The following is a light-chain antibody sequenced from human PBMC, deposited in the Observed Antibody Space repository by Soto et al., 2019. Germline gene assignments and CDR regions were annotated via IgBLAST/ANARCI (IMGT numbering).Light chain of an antibody. J-gene: IGKJ3*01. CDR2: WAS. CDR3: HQYYTLPFT. CDR1: QSVLYSSNNKNY. V-gene: IGKV4-1*01. Sequence: DIVMTQSPDSLAVSLGERTTINCKSSQSVLYSSNNKNYLAWYQQKLRQPPKLLIYWASTRESGVPDRLSGSGSGTVFTLTISSLQAEDVAFYYCHQYYTLPFTFGPGTKVDIK.